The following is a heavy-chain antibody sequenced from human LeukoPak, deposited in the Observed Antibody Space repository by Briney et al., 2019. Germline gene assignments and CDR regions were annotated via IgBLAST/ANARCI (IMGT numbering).Heavy chain of an antibody. V-gene: IGHV3-30*04. D-gene: IGHD2-2*01. CDR3: ARDGIRGPAKYYFDY. CDR1: GFTFSTYA. CDR2: IANDGRDK. Sequence: GGSLRLSCAVSGFTFSTYAMHWVRQAPGKGLEWVAVIANDGRDKKVADSVKGRFTISRDNSKNTLYLQMDTLRADDAALYYCARDGIRGPAKYYFDYWGQGTLVTVSS. J-gene: IGHJ4*02.